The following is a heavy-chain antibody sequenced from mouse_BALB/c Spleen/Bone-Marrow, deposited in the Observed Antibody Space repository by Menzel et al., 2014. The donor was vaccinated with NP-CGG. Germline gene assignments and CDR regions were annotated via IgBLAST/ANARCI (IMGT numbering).Heavy chain of an antibody. Sequence: EVKLVESGGGLVQPGGSLRLSCATSGFIFTDYYMSWVRQPPGKALEWLGFIRNKANVYSTEYSASVKGRFTISRDNSQSILYLQMNTLRAEDRATYYCVREEDGYYVGFAYWGQGTLVTVSA. CDR2: IRNKANVYST. V-gene: IGHV7-3*02. CDR3: VREEDGYYVGFAY. CDR1: GFIFTDYY. D-gene: IGHD2-3*01. J-gene: IGHJ3*01.